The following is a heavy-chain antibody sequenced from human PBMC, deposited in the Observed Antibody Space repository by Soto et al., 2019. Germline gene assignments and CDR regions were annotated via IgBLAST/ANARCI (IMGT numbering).Heavy chain of an antibody. CDR3: AKYNAGGESYSDNGLDV. V-gene: IGHV1-24*01. J-gene: IGHJ6*02. CDR1: GNTLSELS. Sequence: ASVKFSCKVSGNTLSELSMHWVRQAPGKGLEWMGGFDPEDGETIFVQKFQGRVTMTEDTSADTAYMGLSRLRFEDTAIYYCAKYNAGGESYSDNGLDVWGQG. CDR2: FDPEDGET. D-gene: IGHD3-10*01.